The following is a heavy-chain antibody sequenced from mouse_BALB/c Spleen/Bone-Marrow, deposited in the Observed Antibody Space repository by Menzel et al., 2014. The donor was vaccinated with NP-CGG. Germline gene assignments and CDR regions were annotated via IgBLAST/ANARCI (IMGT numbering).Heavy chain of an antibody. CDR2: IYPGDGDT. CDR3: ARQYGSYLNY. CDR1: GYAFSSYW. V-gene: IGHV1-80*01. Sequence: QVQLQQSGAELVRPGSSVKISCKASGYAFSSYWMNWVKQRPGQGLEWIGQIYPGDGDTNYNGKFKGKATLTADKSSSTAYMQLSSLPSEDSAVYFCARQYGSYLNYWGRGTTLTVSS. J-gene: IGHJ2*01. D-gene: IGHD2-10*02.